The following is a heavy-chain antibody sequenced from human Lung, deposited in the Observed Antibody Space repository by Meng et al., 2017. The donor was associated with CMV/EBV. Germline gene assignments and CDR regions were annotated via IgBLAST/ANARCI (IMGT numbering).Heavy chain of an antibody. D-gene: IGHD3-9*01. V-gene: IGHV1-3*01. CDR1: GYTFTSYT. CDR2: INAGNGNT. CDR3: AKTPRADWSVDY. J-gene: IGHJ4*02. Sequence: QVQLVQSGAEVKKPGASVKVSCKASGYTFTSYTMYWLRQAPGQRLEWMGWINAGNGNTKYSQKFQGRVTITRDTSARTAYMEVSSLRSEDTAVYYCAKTPRADWSVDYWGQGTLVTVSS.